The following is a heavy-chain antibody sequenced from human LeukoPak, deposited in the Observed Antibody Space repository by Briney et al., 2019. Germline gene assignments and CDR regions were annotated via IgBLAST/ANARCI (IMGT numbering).Heavy chain of an antibody. CDR1: GGSFSGYY. V-gene: IGHV4-34*01. Sequence: SETLSLTCAVYGGSFSGYYWSWIRQPPGKGLEWIGSIYYSGSTYYNPSLKSRVTISVDTSKNQFSLKLSSVTAADTAVYYCARDNAELELRGFLNYWGQGTLVTVPS. CDR3: ARDNAELELRGFLNY. D-gene: IGHD1-7*01. CDR2: IYYSGST. J-gene: IGHJ4*02.